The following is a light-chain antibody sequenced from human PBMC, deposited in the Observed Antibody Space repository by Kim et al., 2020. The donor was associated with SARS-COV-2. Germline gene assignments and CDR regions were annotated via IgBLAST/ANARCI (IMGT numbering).Light chain of an antibody. CDR2: QDT. CDR3: QAWDTTTATYA. CDR1: NLGNKY. J-gene: IGLJ1*01. V-gene: IGLV3-1*01. Sequence: SYELTQPPSLSVSPGQTASITCSGDNLGNKYVGWYQQKPGQSPVVVIYQDTKRPSGIPARFSGSNSGNIATLTISGTQAMDEADYYCQAWDTTTATYAFGTGTKVSVL.